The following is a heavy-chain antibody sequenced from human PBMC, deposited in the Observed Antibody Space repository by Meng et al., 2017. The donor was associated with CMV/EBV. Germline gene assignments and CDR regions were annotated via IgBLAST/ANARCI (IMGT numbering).Heavy chain of an antibody. J-gene: IGHJ4*02. CDR2: IRYDGSNK. D-gene: IGHD3-3*01. CDR1: GFTFSSYG. Sequence: GESLKISCAASGFTFSSYGMHWVHQAPGKGLEWVAFIRYDGSNKYYADSVKGRFTISRDNSKNTLYLQMSSLRAEDTAVYYCARAYNSAIFGVVGYFDYWGQGTLVTVSS. V-gene: IGHV3-30*02. CDR3: ARAYNSAIFGVVGYFDY.